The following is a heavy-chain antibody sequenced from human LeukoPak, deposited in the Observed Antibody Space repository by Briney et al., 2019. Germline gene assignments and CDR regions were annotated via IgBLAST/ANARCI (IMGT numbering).Heavy chain of an antibody. Sequence: SETLSLTCTVSGGSISSGSYYWSWIRQPAGKGLEWIGRIYTSGGTNYNPSLKSRVTISVDTSKNQFSLKLSSVTAADTAVYYCARDLTVAGIDYWGQGTLVTVSS. D-gene: IGHD6-19*01. J-gene: IGHJ4*02. CDR3: ARDLTVAGIDY. CDR1: GGSISSGSYY. CDR2: IYTSGGT. V-gene: IGHV4-61*02.